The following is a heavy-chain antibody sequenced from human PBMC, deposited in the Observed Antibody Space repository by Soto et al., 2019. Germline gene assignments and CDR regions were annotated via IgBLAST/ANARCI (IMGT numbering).Heavy chain of an antibody. CDR1: GFTFISYW. CDR2: IKQDGSEK. J-gene: IGHJ6*02. CDR3: ASYGDTRLYSYYYGMDV. Sequence: GGSLRLSCAASGFTFISYWMSCFLQSPVKGLEWVANIKQDGSEKYYVDSVKGRFTISRDNAKNSLYLQMNSLRAEDTAVYYCASYGDTRLYSYYYGMDVWGQGTTVTVSS. D-gene: IGHD3-16*01. V-gene: IGHV3-7*03.